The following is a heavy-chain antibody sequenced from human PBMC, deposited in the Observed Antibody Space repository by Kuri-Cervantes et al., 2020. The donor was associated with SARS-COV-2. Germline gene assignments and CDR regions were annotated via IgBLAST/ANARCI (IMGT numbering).Heavy chain of an antibody. D-gene: IGHD3-10*01. CDR2: IIPIFGTA. CDR3: ARENGGVRGEWGLYYYYYYMDV. Sequence: GGSLRLSCKASGYTFTSYGISWVRQAPGQGLEWMGGIIPIFGTANYAQKFQGRVTITTDESTSTAYMELSSLRSEDTAVYYCARENGGVRGEWGLYYYYYYMDVWGKGTTVTVSS. V-gene: IGHV1-69*05. CDR1: GYTFTSYG. J-gene: IGHJ6*03.